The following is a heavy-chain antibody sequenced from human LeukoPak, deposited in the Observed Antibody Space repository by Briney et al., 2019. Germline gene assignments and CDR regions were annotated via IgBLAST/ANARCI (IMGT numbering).Heavy chain of an antibody. V-gene: IGHV3-23*01. CDR2: ISGSGGST. Sequence: PGGSLRLSCAASGFTFSSYAMSWVRQAPGKGLEWVSAISGSGGSTYYADSVKGRFTISRDNAKNSLYLQMNSLRAEDTAVYYCARGPYCGGDCYPTGYFDYWGQGTLVTVSS. J-gene: IGHJ4*02. CDR1: GFTFSSYA. CDR3: ARGPYCGGDCYPTGYFDY. D-gene: IGHD2-21*02.